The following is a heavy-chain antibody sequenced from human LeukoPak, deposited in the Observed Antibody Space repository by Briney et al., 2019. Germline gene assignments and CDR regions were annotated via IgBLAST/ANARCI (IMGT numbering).Heavy chain of an antibody. J-gene: IGHJ4*02. V-gene: IGHV3-53*01. CDR3: AREYSSSSGRSFDY. D-gene: IGHD6-6*01. CDR2: IYSGGST. Sequence: GGSLRLSCAASGFTVSSSYMSWVRQAPVKGLEWVSVIYSGGSTYYADSVKGRFTISRDNAKNSLYLQMNSLRAEDTAVYYCAREYSSSSGRSFDYWGQGTLVTVSS. CDR1: GFTVSSSY.